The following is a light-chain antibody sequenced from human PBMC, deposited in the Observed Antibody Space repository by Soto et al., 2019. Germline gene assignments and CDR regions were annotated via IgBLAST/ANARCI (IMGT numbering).Light chain of an antibody. CDR1: TSDVGIYNL. CDR2: EVD. Sequence: QSALTQPASVSGSPGQSITISCSGTTSDVGIYNLVSWYQQHPGKAPKLVIYEVDKRPTGVSNRFSGSSSGNTASLTISGLQSEDEADYYCSSYAGSRGVFGGGTKLTVL. CDR3: SSYAGSRGV. V-gene: IGLV2-23*02. J-gene: IGLJ3*02.